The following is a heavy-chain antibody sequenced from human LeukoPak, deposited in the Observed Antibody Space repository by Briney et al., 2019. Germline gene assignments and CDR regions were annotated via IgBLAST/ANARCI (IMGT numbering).Heavy chain of an antibody. D-gene: IGHD1-26*01. CDR2: INWSGDTT. J-gene: IGHJ4*02. CDR1: GFTFDDYT. CDR3: AKGNSGEYYDTYFDS. Sequence: GGSLRLSCAVSGFTFDDYTMHWVRQAPGKGLEWVSLINWSGDTTYYADPVKGRFTISRDNSRNSLYLQMNSLRSEDTAFYYCAKGNSGEYYDTYFDSWGQGTLVAVSS. V-gene: IGHV3-43*01.